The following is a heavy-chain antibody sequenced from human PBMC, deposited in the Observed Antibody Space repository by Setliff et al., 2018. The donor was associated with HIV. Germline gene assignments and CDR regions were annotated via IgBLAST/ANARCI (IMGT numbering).Heavy chain of an antibody. CDR1: GAFTTSSLYS. CDR3: ARGRHSYDPGWFDS. V-gene: IGHV4-39*07. Sequence: PSETLSLTCSVSGAFTTSSLYSWGWFRQSPGKGLEWIGTIFYSGTTTYNPSLKSRITISVDTSKKEFSLNLSSLTAADTAVFYCARGRHSYDPGWFDSWAQGAVVTVSS. CDR2: IFYSGTT. J-gene: IGHJ5*01. D-gene: IGHD3-16*01.